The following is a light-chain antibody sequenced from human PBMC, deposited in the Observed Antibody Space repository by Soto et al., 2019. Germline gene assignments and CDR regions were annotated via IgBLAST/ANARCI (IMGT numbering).Light chain of an antibody. CDR3: HQYGRSPWT. Sequence: EIVLTQSPGTLSLSPGERATLSCRTSETVSSYYLAWYQQKPGQAPRLLIYGASNRATGIPGAFSGSGSGTVFTLTISRLEHEDSAVYYCHQYGRSPWTFGQGTKVEI. CDR2: GAS. CDR1: ETVSSYY. J-gene: IGKJ1*01. V-gene: IGKV3-20*01.